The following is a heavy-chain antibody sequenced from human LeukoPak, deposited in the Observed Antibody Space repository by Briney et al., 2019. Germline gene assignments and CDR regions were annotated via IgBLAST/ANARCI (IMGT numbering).Heavy chain of an antibody. Sequence: GGSLRLSCAASGFSVSGNHMSWVRQAPGKGLEWVSAMYTSGTTYYAASLQGRFTIYIDNSKNTLYLQMNPLRAEDTAVYYCAKDEASSGGGLASWGQGTLVCVSS. CDR3: AKDEASSGGGLAS. D-gene: IGHD3-10*01. CDR1: GFSVSGNH. CDR2: MYTSGTT. V-gene: IGHV3-53*01. J-gene: IGHJ4*02.